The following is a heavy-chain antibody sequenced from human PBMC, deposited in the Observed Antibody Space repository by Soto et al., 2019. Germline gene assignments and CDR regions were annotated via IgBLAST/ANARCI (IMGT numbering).Heavy chain of an antibody. Sequence: SSVQVSCKTSGGTFSSYAISWVRQAPGQGLEWMGGIIPVFGTANYAQKFQGRVTITADDSTSTAAMQLSSLRSEDTALYYCATPPSSDYCFQDWGQGTLLTVSS. J-gene: IGHJ1*01. CDR1: GGTFSSYA. V-gene: IGHV1-69*13. CDR3: ATPPSSDYCFQD. D-gene: IGHD5-12*01. CDR2: IIPVFGTA.